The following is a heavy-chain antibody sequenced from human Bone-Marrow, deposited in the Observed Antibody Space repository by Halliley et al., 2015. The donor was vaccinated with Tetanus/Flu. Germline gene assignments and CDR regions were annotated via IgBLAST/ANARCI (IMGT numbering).Heavy chain of an antibody. CDR3: ARDFCSGGDCYSDY. J-gene: IGHJ4*02. D-gene: IGHD2-21*02. CDR2: VYSGGHT. V-gene: IGHV3-66*01. Sequence: VSIVYSGGHTSCADSVKGRFAISRDSSKNTLFLQRNSLRDEATAAYFCARDFCSGGDCYSDYWGQGTLVTVSS.